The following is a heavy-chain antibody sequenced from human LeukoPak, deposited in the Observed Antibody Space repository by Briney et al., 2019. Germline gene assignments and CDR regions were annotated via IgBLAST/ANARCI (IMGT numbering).Heavy chain of an antibody. Sequence: SQTLSLTCAISGDSVSSNSAAWNWIRQSPSRGLEWLGRTYYRSKWYNDYAVSVKSRITINPDTSKNQFSLQLNSVTPEDTAVYYCARDSDITGTRPYYFDYWGQGTLVTVSS. V-gene: IGHV6-1*01. CDR1: GDSVSSNSAA. CDR3: ARDSDITGTRPYYFDY. CDR2: TYYRSKWYN. D-gene: IGHD1-20*01. J-gene: IGHJ4*02.